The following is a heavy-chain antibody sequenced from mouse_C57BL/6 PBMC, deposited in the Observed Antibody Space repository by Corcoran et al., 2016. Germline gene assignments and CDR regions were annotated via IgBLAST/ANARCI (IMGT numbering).Heavy chain of an antibody. CDR2: INTYSGVP. CDR3: ARRGYYGLYWYFDV. CDR1: GYTFTTYG. Sequence: QIQLVQSGPELKKPGETVKISCKASGYTFTTYGMSWVKQAPGKGLKWMGWINTYSGVPTYADDFKGRFAFSLETSASTAYLQINKLKNEDTATYFCARRGYYGLYWYFDVWGTGTTVTVSS. V-gene: IGHV9-3*01. D-gene: IGHD1-1*01. J-gene: IGHJ1*03.